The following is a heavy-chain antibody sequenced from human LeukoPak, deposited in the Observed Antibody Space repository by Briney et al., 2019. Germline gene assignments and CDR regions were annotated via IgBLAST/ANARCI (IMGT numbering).Heavy chain of an antibody. D-gene: IGHD3-9*01. CDR1: GYSFTSFW. Sequence: GESLKISCKGSGYSFTSFWIAWVRQLPGKGLEWMGIIFPADSDTRYSPSFQGQVTISADKSISTAYLQWRSLEASDTAMYYCARLGPTRRYFGWSSRFGWFDPWGQGTLVTV. V-gene: IGHV5-51*01. CDR3: ARLGPTRRYFGWSSRFGWFDP. CDR2: IFPADSDT. J-gene: IGHJ5*02.